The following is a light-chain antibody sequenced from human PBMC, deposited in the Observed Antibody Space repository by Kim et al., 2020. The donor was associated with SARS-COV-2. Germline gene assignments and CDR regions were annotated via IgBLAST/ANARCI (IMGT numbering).Light chain of an antibody. Sequence: EIVMTQSPATLSVSPGERATLSCRASQSVSNNLAWYQLKPGQAPRLLIYGASTRATGTPARFSASGSGTDFTLTVSSLQSEDFAVYYGQQDKEWPRGDTFGQGTKLEIK. CDR3: QQDKEWPRGDT. CDR1: QSVSNN. V-gene: IGKV3-15*01. J-gene: IGKJ2*01. CDR2: GAS.